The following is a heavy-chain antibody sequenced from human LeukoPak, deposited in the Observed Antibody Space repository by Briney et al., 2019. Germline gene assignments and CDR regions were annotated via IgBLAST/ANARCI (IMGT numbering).Heavy chain of an antibody. CDR2: IRFDGTLK. CDR3: AKVHDPHYCSSTNRNFAFAY. V-gene: IGHV3-30*02. CDR1: GFTFSSSG. Sequence: GGSLRLSCAASGFTFSSSGIHWVRQAPGKGLEWVAFIRFDGTLKYYADFVKGRFTISRDDSKNTLYLQLTSLRVEDTAVYYCAKVHDPHYCSSTNRNFAFAYWGQGTLVTVSS. J-gene: IGHJ4*02. D-gene: IGHD2-2*01.